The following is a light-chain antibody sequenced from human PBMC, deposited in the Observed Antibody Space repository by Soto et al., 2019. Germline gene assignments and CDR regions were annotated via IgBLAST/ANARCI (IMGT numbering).Light chain of an antibody. CDR2: EVS. CDR3: YSYRGYYTRV. J-gene: IGLJ1*01. CDR1: SSDVGGYNF. Sequence: ALAQPASVSGSPGQSITISCTGTSSDVGGYNFVSWYQQHPGRAPKLLIYEVSRRPSGVSNRFSGSKSGDTASLTISGLQAEDEADYYCYSYRGYYTRVFGTGTKVTVL. V-gene: IGLV2-14*01.